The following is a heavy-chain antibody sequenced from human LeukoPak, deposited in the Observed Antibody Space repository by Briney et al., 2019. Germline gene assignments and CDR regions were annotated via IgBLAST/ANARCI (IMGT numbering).Heavy chain of an antibody. J-gene: IGHJ3*02. Sequence: GGSLRLSCAASGFTFSSYAMHWVRQAPGKGLEWVAVISYDGSNKYYADSVKGRFTISRDNSKNTLYLQMNSLRAEGTAVYYCARDYYYDSSGSDAFDIWGQGTMVTVSS. D-gene: IGHD3-22*01. CDR1: GFTFSSYA. V-gene: IGHV3-30-3*01. CDR2: ISYDGSNK. CDR3: ARDYYYDSSGSDAFDI.